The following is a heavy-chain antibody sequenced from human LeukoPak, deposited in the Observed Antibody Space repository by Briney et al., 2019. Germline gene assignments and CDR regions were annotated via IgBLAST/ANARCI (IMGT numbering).Heavy chain of an antibody. V-gene: IGHV3-30*04. CDR3: AKIGPITMVRGVRGP. Sequence: PGGSLRLSCAASGFTFSSYAMHWVRQAPGKGLEWVAVISYDGSNKYYADSVKGRFTISRDNSKNTLYLQMNSLRAEDTAVYYCAKIGPITMVRGVRGPWGQGTLVTVSS. D-gene: IGHD3-10*01. CDR2: ISYDGSNK. CDR1: GFTFSSYA. J-gene: IGHJ5*02.